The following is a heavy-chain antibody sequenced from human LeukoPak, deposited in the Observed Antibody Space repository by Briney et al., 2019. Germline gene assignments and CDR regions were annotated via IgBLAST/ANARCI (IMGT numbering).Heavy chain of an antibody. CDR2: ISSSGSTI. Sequence: PGGSLRLSCAASGFSISSYEMNWVHQAPGKGLEWVSYISSSGSTIYYAESVKGRFTISRGNAKNSLYLQMNSLRAEDTAVYYCARVELAPYYYYMDVWGKGTTVTVSS. V-gene: IGHV3-48*03. D-gene: IGHD1-7*01. J-gene: IGHJ6*03. CDR3: ARVELAPYYYYMDV. CDR1: GFSISSYE.